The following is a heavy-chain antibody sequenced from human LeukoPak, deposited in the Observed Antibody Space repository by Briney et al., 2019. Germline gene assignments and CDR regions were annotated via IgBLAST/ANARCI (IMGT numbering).Heavy chain of an antibody. CDR1: GGSFSGYY. V-gene: IGHV4-34*01. CDR2: INHSGST. Sequence: SETLSLTCAVYGGSFSGYYWSWIRQPPGKGLEWIGEINHSGSTNYNPSLKSRVTISVDTSKNQFSLKLSSVTAADTAVYYCAAGEEMATTAGYWGQGTLVTVSS. J-gene: IGHJ4*02. D-gene: IGHD5-24*01. CDR3: AAGEEMATTAGY.